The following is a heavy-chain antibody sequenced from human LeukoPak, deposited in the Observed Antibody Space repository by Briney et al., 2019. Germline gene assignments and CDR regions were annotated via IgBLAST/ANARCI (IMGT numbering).Heavy chain of an antibody. J-gene: IGHJ4*02. D-gene: IGHD3-16*01. CDR1: GYAFTDYY. CDR3: ARGPSNGGFDY. CDR2: INPNNGDT. Sequence: ASVKVSCKASGYAFTDYYIHWMRQVPGQGLEWMGWINPNNGDTHYPEKFRDRVTMTRDTSITTTYMTLIRLISDDTAVYYCARGPSNGGFDYWGQGTLVTVSS. V-gene: IGHV1-2*02.